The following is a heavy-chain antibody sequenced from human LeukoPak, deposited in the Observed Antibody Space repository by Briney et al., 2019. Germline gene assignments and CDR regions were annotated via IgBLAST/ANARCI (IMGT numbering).Heavy chain of an antibody. J-gene: IGHJ4*02. D-gene: IGHD1-26*01. CDR1: GGSISSYY. CDR3: ARQRAGPLHYFDY. V-gene: IGHV4-4*07. CDR2: LYTRGST. Sequence: PSETLSLTCTVSGGSISSYYWSWIRQPAGKGLEWIGRLYTRGSTNYNPSLKSRVTMSVNTSKNQFSLRLSSVTAADTAVYYCARQRAGPLHYFDYWGQGTLVTVSS.